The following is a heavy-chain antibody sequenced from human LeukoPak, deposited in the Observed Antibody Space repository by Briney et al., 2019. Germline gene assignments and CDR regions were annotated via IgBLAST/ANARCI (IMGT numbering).Heavy chain of an antibody. D-gene: IGHD6-13*01. V-gene: IGHV3-23*01. CDR1: GFTFSSYA. CDR3: AKRGIAEAASFDY. J-gene: IGHJ4*02. CDR2: IYGSGDDT. Sequence: GGSLRLSCAASGFTFSSYAMSWVRQAPGKGLEWVSNIYGSGDDTYYADSVKGRFTISRDSSKNTLYLQMSSLRADDTAVYYCAKRGIAEAASFDYWGQGTLVTVSS.